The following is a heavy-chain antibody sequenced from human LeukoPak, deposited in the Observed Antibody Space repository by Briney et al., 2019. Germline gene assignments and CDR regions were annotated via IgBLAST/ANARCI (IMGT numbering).Heavy chain of an antibody. J-gene: IGHJ6*02. V-gene: IGHV4-31*03. CDR1: GGSISSGGYY. CDR3: ARVDSYYYYGMDV. CDR2: IYYSGST. D-gene: IGHD2-2*03. Sequence: SETLSLTCTVSGGSISSGGYYWRWIRQHPGKGLEWIGYIYYSGSTYYNPSLKSRVTISVDTSKNQFSLKLSSVTAADTAVYYCARVDSYYYYGMDVWGQGTTVTVSS.